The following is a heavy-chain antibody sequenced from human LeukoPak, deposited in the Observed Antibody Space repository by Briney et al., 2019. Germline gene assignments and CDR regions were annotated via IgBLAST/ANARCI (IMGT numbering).Heavy chain of an antibody. J-gene: IGHJ3*02. CDR3: ARVNSGYENAFDI. CDR1: GFTFSSYS. Sequence: GGSLRLPCAASGFTFSSYSMNWVRQAPGKGLEWVSSISGSSSYISYADSVKGRFTISRDNAKNSLYLQMNSLRAEDTAVYYCARVNSGYENAFDIWGQGTMVTVSS. V-gene: IGHV3-21*01. D-gene: IGHD5-12*01. CDR2: ISGSSSYI.